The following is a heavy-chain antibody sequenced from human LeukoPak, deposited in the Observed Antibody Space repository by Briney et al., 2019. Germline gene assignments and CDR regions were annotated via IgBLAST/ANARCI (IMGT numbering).Heavy chain of an antibody. CDR1: GGSVRGYY. CDR2: VYYSGST. V-gene: IGHV4-59*02. CDR3: ARIHRYCSGGACYVLDN. D-gene: IGHD2-15*01. J-gene: IGHJ4*02. Sequence: SETLSLTCVVSGGSVRGYYWGWIRQPPGRGLEWIGYVYYSGSTNYNPSFKSRITISVDTSRNQFSLQLSSVTAADTAVYYCARIHRYCSGGACYVLDNWGQGTLVAVSS.